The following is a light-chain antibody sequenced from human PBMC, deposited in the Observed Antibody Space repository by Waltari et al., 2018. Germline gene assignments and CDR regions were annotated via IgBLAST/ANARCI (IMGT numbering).Light chain of an antibody. J-gene: IGLJ2*01. Sequence: SSELTQDPAVSVALGQTVRITCQGDSLSTYSADWYQQRPGQAPILVLSSTDDRPSGIPDRFSGSSSRDTASLTITGTQAEDEADYYCASRDPTANAVVFGGGTKLTVL. V-gene: IGLV3-19*01. CDR3: ASRDPTANAVV. CDR1: SLSTYS. CDR2: STD.